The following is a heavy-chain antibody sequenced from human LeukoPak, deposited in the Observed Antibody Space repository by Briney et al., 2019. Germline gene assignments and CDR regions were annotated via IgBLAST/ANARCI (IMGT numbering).Heavy chain of an antibody. D-gene: IGHD6-19*01. Sequence: ASVKVSCKASGYTFTSYYMHWVRRAPGQGLEWMGIINPSGGSTSYAQKFQGRVTITRDTSASTAYMELSSLRSEDTAVYYCARDPGSGWYYFDYWGQGTLVTVSS. CDR2: INPSGGST. CDR3: ARDPGSGWYYFDY. V-gene: IGHV1-46*01. J-gene: IGHJ4*02. CDR1: GYTFTSYY.